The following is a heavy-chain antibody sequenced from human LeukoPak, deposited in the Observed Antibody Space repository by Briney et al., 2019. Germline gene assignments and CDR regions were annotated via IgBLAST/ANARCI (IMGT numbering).Heavy chain of an antibody. D-gene: IGHD3-22*01. Sequence: GGSLRLSCVASGFTFSSYSMNWVRQAPGKGLEWVSSISSSSSYIYYADSVKGRFTISRDNAKNTLYLQMNSLRAEDTAIYYCARGGYDSSGFYPDAFDIWGQGTLVTVSS. CDR1: GFTFSSYS. CDR3: ARGGYDSSGFYPDAFDI. V-gene: IGHV3-21*01. J-gene: IGHJ3*02. CDR2: ISSSSSYI.